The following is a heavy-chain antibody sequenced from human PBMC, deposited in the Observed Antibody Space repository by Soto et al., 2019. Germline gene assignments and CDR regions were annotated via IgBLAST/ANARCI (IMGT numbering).Heavy chain of an antibody. Sequence: QITLKESGPTLVKPTQTLTLTCTFSGFSLSTSGVGVGWIRQPPGKALEWLALIYWDDNKRYSPSLKTRLTITKDTSKNQVVLTMTNMHPVDTATYYCAHRIVTNNWFDPWGQGSLVTVSS. J-gene: IGHJ5*02. V-gene: IGHV2-5*02. CDR3: AHRIVTNNWFDP. D-gene: IGHD3-22*01. CDR1: GFSLSTSGVG. CDR2: IYWDDNK.